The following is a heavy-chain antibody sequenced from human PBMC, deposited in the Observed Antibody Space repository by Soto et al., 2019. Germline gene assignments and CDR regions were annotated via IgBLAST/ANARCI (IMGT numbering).Heavy chain of an antibody. V-gene: IGHV3-30*18. CDR3: ANSLNTVVVLGIDP. CDR1: GFTFSSYG. D-gene: IGHD3-22*01. CDR2: ISYDGSNK. Sequence: QVQLVESGGGVVQPGRSLRLSCAASGFTFSSYGMHWVRQAPGKGLEWVAVISYDGSNKYYADSVKGRFTISRDNSKNTLYLQMNSLRAEDTAVYYCANSLNTVVVLGIDPWGQGTLVTVSS. J-gene: IGHJ5*02.